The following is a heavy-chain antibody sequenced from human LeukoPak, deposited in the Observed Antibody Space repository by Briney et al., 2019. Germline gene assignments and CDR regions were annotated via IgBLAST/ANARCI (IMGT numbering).Heavy chain of an antibody. CDR2: ISSSGSTI. CDR3: ARESIDAFDI. V-gene: IGHV3-48*03. J-gene: IGHJ3*02. Sequence: GGSLRLSCAASGFTFSSYEMNWVRQAPGKGLEWVSYISSSGSTIYYADSVEGRFTISRDNAKNSLYLQMNSLRAEDTAVYYCARESIDAFDIWGQGTMVTVSS. CDR1: GFTFSSYE.